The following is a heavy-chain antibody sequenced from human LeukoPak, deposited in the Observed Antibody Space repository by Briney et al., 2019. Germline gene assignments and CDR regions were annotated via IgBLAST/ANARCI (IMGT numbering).Heavy chain of an antibody. CDR1: GGSISSYY. Sequence: SENLSLNGTVSGGSISSYYWSWLRQPAGQGLEWIGRIYTSGSTNYNPSLKSRVTMSVDTSKNQFSLKLSSVTAADTAVYYCARAGGYDYYYYMDVWGKGTTVTVSS. J-gene: IGHJ6*03. CDR3: ARAGGYDYYYYMDV. V-gene: IGHV4-4*07. CDR2: IYTSGST.